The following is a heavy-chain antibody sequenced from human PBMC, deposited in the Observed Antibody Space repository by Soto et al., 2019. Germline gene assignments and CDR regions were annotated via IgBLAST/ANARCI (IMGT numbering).Heavy chain of an antibody. Sequence: SETLSRTCTVSGGSIRSYYWSWIRQSPGKGLEWIAYIYNSGSTNYNPSLRSRVTISVDTSQNQFSLNLYSVTTADTAVYYCARTYDFLSGYYAHFDYWGQGTPVTV. V-gene: IGHV4-59*01. D-gene: IGHD3-3*01. CDR2: IYNSGST. CDR3: ARTYDFLSGYYAHFDY. J-gene: IGHJ4*02. CDR1: GGSIRSYY.